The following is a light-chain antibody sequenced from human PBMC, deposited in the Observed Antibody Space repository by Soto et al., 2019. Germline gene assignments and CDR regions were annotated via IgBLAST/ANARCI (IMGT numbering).Light chain of an antibody. Sequence: TKCVVTLSVSPGKRATLSCRGKQSSSSDVSWYQQKPDQATRLLIDGAATRTTSIAGMFSGRGAGTDFPLTINILQSEDVAVYYCQVYNYWGDTFGQGTKVDI. J-gene: IGKJ1*01. CDR1: QSSSSD. V-gene: IGKV3-15*01. CDR2: GAA. CDR3: QVYNYWGDT.